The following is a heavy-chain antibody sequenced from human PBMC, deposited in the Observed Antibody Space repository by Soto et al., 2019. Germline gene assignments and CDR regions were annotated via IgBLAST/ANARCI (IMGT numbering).Heavy chain of an antibody. CDR3: ARLGYYDSSGFWFDP. CDR2: IYYSGST. CDR1: GGSISSGDYY. J-gene: IGHJ5*02. V-gene: IGHV4-30-4*01. D-gene: IGHD3-22*01. Sequence: PSETLSLTCTVSGGSISSGDYYWSWIRQPPGKGLEWIGYIYYSGSTYYNPSLKSRVTISVDTSKNQFSLKLSSVTAADTAVYYCARLGYYDSSGFWFDPWGQGTLVTVSS.